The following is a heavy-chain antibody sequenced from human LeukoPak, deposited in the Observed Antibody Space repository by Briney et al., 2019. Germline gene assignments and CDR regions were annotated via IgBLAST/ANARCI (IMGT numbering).Heavy chain of an antibody. CDR1: EYTLTELS. CDR2: FDPEDGEI. D-gene: IGHD1-26*01. CDR3: AADRGDYSGSYWTAFDI. V-gene: IGHV1-24*01. J-gene: IGHJ3*02. Sequence: ASVKVSCKVSEYTLTELSMHWVRQAPGKGLEWLGGFDPEDGEIIYAQKFQGRVTTSDDTSTDTAYMELGSLRPDDTAVYYCAADRGDYSGSYWTAFDIWGQGTMVTVSS.